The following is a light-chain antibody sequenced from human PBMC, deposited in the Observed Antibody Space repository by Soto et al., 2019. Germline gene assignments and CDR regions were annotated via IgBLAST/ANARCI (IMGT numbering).Light chain of an antibody. V-gene: IGLV1-40*01. J-gene: IGLJ2*01. CDR1: SSNIGAGYD. Sequence: QSVLTQPPSVSGAPGQRVTISCTGSSSNIGAGYDVHWYQQLPGTAPKLLIYGNSNRPAGVPDRFSGSKSGTSASLAITGLQVEDEDDYYCQSYDSSLSGSVFGGGTKLTVL. CDR3: QSYDSSLSGSV. CDR2: GNS.